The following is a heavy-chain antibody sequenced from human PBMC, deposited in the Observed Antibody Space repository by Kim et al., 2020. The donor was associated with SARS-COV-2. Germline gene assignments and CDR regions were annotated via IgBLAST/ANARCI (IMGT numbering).Heavy chain of an antibody. Sequence: YYSPSLKSRVTLSVDTSKNQFSLKLSSVTAADTAVYYCARVSFRGYSYADWGQGTLVTVSS. V-gene: IGHV4-31*02. D-gene: IGHD5-18*01. CDR3: ARVSFRGYSYAD. J-gene: IGHJ4*02.